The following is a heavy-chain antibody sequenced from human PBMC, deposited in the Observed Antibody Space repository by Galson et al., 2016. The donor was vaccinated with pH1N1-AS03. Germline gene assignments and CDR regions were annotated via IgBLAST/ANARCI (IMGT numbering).Heavy chain of an antibody. CDR3: ARDWEADVRMDCVDP. CDR1: GYTFTSYG. V-gene: IGHV1-18*04. J-gene: IGHJ5*02. D-gene: IGHD3/OR15-3a*01. CDR2: VSGHDGET. Sequence: SVKVSCKASGYTFTSYGISWVRQAPGQGLEWMGWVSGHDGETNYAENMEGPVTMTADTSTGTAYMERGSLRSDDTAVYYCARDWEADVRMDCVDPWGQGTLVTVSS.